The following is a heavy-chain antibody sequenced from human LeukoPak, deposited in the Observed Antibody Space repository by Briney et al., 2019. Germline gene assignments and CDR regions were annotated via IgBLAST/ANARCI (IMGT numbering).Heavy chain of an antibody. J-gene: IGHJ4*02. CDR1: GFTFSSYG. CDR3: AKDDSGWLLDY. CDR2: ISYDGSNK. D-gene: IGHD1-26*01. Sequence: GGSLRLSCAASGFTFSSYGMHWVRQAPGKGLEWAAVISYDGSNKYYADSVKGRFTISRDNSKNTLYLQMNSLRAEDTAVYYCAKDDSGWLLDYWGQGTLVTVSS. V-gene: IGHV3-30*18.